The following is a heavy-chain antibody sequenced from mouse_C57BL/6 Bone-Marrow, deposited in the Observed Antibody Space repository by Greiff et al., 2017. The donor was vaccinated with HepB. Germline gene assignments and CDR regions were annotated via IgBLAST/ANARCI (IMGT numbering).Heavy chain of an antibody. Sequence: VQLQQPGAELVKPGASVKLSCKASGYTFTSYWMHWVKQRPGQGLEWIGMIHPNSGSTNYNEKFKSKATLTVDKSSSTAYMQLSSLTSEDSAVYYCAREGVLLRYPDVWGTGTTVTVSS. J-gene: IGHJ1*03. D-gene: IGHD1-1*01. CDR1: GYTFTSYW. V-gene: IGHV1-64*01. CDR2: IHPNSGST. CDR3: AREGVLLRYPDV.